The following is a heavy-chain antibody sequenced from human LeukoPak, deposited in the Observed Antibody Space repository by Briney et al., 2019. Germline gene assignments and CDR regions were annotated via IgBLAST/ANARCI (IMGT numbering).Heavy chain of an antibody. Sequence: KPGGSLRLSCAASGFTFRNYNMNWVRQAPGKGLEWVSSISESSSFIQYADSLKGRFAISRDNAKNSLYLQMNSLRAEDTAVYYCARDRDVVPAASVGWFDPWGQGTLVTVSS. J-gene: IGHJ5*02. CDR3: ARDRDVVPAASVGWFDP. CDR2: ISESSSFI. D-gene: IGHD2-2*01. CDR1: GFTFRNYN. V-gene: IGHV3-21*01.